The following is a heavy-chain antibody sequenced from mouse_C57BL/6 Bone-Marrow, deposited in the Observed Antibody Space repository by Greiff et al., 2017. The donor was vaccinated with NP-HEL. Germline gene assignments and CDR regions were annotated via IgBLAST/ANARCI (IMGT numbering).Heavy chain of an antibody. D-gene: IGHD1-1*01. CDR3: TRRPYGSSPAWFAY. CDR1: GFTFSDAW. J-gene: IGHJ3*01. CDR2: IRNKANNHAT. V-gene: IGHV6-6*01. Sequence: EVQRVESGGGLVQPGGSMKLSCAASGFTFSDAWMDWVRQSPEKGLEWVAEIRNKANNHATYYAESVKGRFTISRDDSKSSVYLQMNSLRAEDTGIYYCTRRPYGSSPAWFAYWGQGTLVTVSA.